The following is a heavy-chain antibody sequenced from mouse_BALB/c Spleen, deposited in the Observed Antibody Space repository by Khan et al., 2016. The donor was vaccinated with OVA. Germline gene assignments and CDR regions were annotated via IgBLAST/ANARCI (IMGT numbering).Heavy chain of an antibody. Sequence: QVQLKESGAELARPGASVKMSCKASGYTFTSYTIHWIKQRPGQGLEWIGYINPSNGYTNYNQKFKDKATLTAEKSSTTAYMQLSSLTSDHSAVYNWVRGGAYYRNDGWVAYWGQGTLVTVSA. V-gene: IGHV1-4*01. D-gene: IGHD2-14*01. CDR1: GYTFTSYT. CDR3: VRGGAYYRNDGWVAY. CDR2: INPSNGYT. J-gene: IGHJ3*01.